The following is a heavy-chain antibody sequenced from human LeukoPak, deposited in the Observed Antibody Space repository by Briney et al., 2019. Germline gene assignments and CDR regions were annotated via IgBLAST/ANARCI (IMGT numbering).Heavy chain of an antibody. Sequence: ASVKVSCKVPGYTLTELSMHWVRQAPGKGLEWMGGFDPEDGETIYAQKFQGRVTMTEDTSTDTAYMELSSLRSEDTAVYYCAAEAGGRYYYYMDVWGKGTTVTVSS. CDR3: AAEAGGRYYYYMDV. D-gene: IGHD4-23*01. CDR2: FDPEDGET. CDR1: GYTLTELS. J-gene: IGHJ6*03. V-gene: IGHV1-24*01.